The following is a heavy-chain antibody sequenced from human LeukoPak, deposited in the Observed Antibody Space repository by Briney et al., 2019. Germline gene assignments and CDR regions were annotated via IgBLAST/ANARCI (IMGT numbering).Heavy chain of an antibody. V-gene: IGHV1-2*02. D-gene: IGHD1-20*01. CDR1: GYTFTGYY. CDR3: ARDSSYNWTDAYYYYGMDV. CDR2: INPNSGGT. J-gene: IGHJ6*02. Sequence: GASVKVSCKASGYTFTGYYMHWVGQAPGQGLEWMGWINPNSGGTNYALTFQGRVTMTRDTSISTASMELSRLRSDDTAVYYCARDSSYNWTDAYYYYGMDVWGQGTTVTVSS.